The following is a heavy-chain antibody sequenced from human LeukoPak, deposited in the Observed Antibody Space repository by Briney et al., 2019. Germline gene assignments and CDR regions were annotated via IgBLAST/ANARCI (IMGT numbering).Heavy chain of an antibody. D-gene: IGHD2-15*01. CDR2: VYYSGST. V-gene: IGHV4-59*08. CDR3: ASLRYCSGGSCFPKYSQH. Sequence: PSETLSLTCTVSGGSISSYYWSWIRQPPGKGLEWIGYVYYSGSTNYNPSLKSRVTMSVATSKNQLSLKLSSVTAADTAVYYCASLRYCSGGSCFPKYSQHWGQGTLVTVSS. J-gene: IGHJ1*01. CDR1: GGSISSYY.